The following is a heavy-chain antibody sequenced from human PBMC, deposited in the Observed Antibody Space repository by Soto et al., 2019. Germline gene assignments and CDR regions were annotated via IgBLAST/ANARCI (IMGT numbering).Heavy chain of an antibody. J-gene: IGHJ4*02. Sequence: PGGSLRLSCAASGFTFSSYSMNWVRQAPGKGLEWVSSISSSSSYIYYADSVKGRFTISRDNAKNSLYLQMNSLRAEDTAVYYCVRDVPSGYGHFDYWGQGTLVTVSS. CDR2: ISSSSSYI. V-gene: IGHV3-21*01. CDR1: GFTFSSYS. D-gene: IGHD6-25*01. CDR3: VRDVPSGYGHFDY.